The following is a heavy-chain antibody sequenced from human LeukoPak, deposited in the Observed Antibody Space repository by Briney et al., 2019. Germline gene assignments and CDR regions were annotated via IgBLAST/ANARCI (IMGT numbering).Heavy chain of an antibody. CDR2: MNQGGSET. V-gene: IGHV3-7*01. Sequence: GGSLRLSCAASGFTFGRHWMSWVRQAPGKGLEWVAHMNQGGSETTNVDSVKGRFTISRDNAENSLYLQMNSLRAEDTAVYYCCSGSHYGGVWGFDYWGQGSLVTVSS. CDR1: GFTFGRHW. J-gene: IGHJ4*02. CDR3: CSGSHYGGVWGFDY. D-gene: IGHD1-26*01.